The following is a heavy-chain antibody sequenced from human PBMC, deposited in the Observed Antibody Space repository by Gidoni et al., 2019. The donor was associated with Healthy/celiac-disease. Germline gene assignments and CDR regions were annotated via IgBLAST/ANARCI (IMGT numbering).Heavy chain of an antibody. CDR2: IYSGGST. Sequence: EVQLVESGGGLIQPGGSLRLSCAASGFTVSSNYMSWVRQAPGKGLEWVSVIYSGGSTYYAGSVKGRFTISRDNSKNTLYLQMNSLRAEDTAVYYCARDRVDSSGSYYFDYWGQGTLVTVSS. V-gene: IGHV3-53*01. J-gene: IGHJ4*02. CDR3: ARDRVDSSGSYYFDY. D-gene: IGHD3-22*01. CDR1: GFTVSSNY.